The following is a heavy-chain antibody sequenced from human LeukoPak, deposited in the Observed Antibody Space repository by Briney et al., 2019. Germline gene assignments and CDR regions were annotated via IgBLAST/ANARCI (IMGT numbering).Heavy chain of an antibody. J-gene: IGHJ4*02. Sequence: KTSETLSLTCTVSGDSISSRSYYWGWIRQPPGKGLEWIGSIYYSGSTNYNPSLKSRVTISVDTSKNQFSLKLSSVTAADTAVYYCARGGYSYGSFDYWGQGTLVTVSS. D-gene: IGHD5-18*01. V-gene: IGHV4-39*07. CDR1: GDSISSRSYY. CDR3: ARGGYSYGSFDY. CDR2: IYYSGST.